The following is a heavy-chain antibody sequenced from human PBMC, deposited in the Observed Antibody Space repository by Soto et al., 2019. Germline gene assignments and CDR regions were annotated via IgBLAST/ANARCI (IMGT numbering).Heavy chain of an antibody. Sequence: PSEPLSLPWTVSCGSISNRGYCWSWIRQHPGKGLEWIGYIYYSGSTYYNPSLKSRVTISVDTSKNQFSLKLSSVTAADTAVYYCARGKGVVPAAGWFDPWGQGTLVTVSS. V-gene: IGHV4-31*02. D-gene: IGHD2-2*01. CDR1: CGSISNRGYC. J-gene: IGHJ5*02. CDR3: ARGKGVVPAAGWFDP. CDR2: IYYSGST.